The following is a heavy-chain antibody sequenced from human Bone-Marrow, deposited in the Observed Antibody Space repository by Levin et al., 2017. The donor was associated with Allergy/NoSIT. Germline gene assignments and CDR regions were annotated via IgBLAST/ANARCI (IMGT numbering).Heavy chain of an antibody. CDR1: GFTFSNAW. CDR2: IKSKTDGGTT. V-gene: IGHV3-15*01. Sequence: GGSLRLSCAASGFTFSNAWMSWVRQAPGKGLEWVGRIKSKTDGGTTDYAAPVKGRFTISRDDSKNTLYLQMNSLKTEDTAVYYCTTEVDTAMVTWGERAFDIWGQGTMVTVSS. D-gene: IGHD5-18*01. CDR3: TTEVDTAMVTWGERAFDI. J-gene: IGHJ3*02.